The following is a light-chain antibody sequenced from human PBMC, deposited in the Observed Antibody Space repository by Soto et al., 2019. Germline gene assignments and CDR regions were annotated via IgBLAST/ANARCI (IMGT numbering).Light chain of an antibody. CDR2: GAS. Sequence: EIVLTQSPGTLSLSPGERATLSCRASQSVSSNYLAWYQQKPGQAPRLVFYGASNRATAIPDRFSGSGSGTDFTLTISRLEPEDFAVYYCQQYASSPRTFGQGTKVEI. CDR3: QQYASSPRT. V-gene: IGKV3-20*01. CDR1: QSVSSNY. J-gene: IGKJ1*01.